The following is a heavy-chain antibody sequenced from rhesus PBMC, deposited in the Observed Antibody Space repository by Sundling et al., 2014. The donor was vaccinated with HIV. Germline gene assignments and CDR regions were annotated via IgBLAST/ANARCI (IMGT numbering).Heavy chain of an antibody. V-gene: IGHV4-143*01. D-gene: IGHD6-37*01. J-gene: IGHJ4*01. Sequence: QVQLQESGPGLVRPSETLSLTCAVSGGSISDNVYWTWIRQSPGTGLEWIGYIYGNSASTYYNPSLRSRVTVSKDTSKTQFSLKLTSVTTADTAVYFCARGRTIAVFDSWGQGVPVTVSS. CDR2: IYGNSAST. CDR3: ARGRTIAVFDS. CDR1: GGSISDNVY.